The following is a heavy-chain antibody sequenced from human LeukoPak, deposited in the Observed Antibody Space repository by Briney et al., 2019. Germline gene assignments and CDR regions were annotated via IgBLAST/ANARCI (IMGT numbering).Heavy chain of an antibody. Sequence: SETLSLTCAVSGGSISGYYWSWIRQPPGKELEWIGYIYYSGSTDYNPSLKSRVTISVDTSKNQFSLRLNSVSAADTAVYYCARGPYCGNDCYFDSWGRGTLFTVSS. D-gene: IGHD2-21*01. CDR3: ARGPYCGNDCYFDS. J-gene: IGHJ4*02. CDR1: GGSISGYY. CDR2: IYYSGST. V-gene: IGHV4-59*01.